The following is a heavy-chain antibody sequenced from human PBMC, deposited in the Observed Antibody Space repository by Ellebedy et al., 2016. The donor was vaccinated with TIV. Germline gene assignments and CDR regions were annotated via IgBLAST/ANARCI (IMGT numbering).Heavy chain of an antibody. J-gene: IGHJ4*02. V-gene: IGHV3-30*02. Sequence: PGGSLRLSCAASGFTFITYGMHWVRQAPGKGLEWVASIQYDGSNKNYADSVKGRVTISRDNSKNTLYLQMNSLRTEDTAVYYCVKDGDYASFAYWGQGTLVTVSS. D-gene: IGHD4-17*01. CDR3: VKDGDYASFAY. CDR1: GFTFITYG. CDR2: IQYDGSNK.